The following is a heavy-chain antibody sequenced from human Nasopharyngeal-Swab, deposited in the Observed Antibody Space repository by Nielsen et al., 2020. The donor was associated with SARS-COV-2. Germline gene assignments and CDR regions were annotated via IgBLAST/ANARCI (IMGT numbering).Heavy chain of an antibody. V-gene: IGHV3-74*01. J-gene: IGHJ4*02. CDR2: ISEDGSIT. CDR1: GFTFSSHW. D-gene: IGHD2-2*01. Sequence: GESLKISCAASGFTFSSHWMHWVRQAPGKGLVWVSRISEDGSITTYADSVKGRFTFSRDNAKNTLFLQMHSLRADDTAIYYCASQLGHPDSWGQGTLVTVSS. CDR3: ASQLGHPDS.